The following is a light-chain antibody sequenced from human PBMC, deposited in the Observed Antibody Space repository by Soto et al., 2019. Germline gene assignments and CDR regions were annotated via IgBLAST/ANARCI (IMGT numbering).Light chain of an antibody. CDR3: QQYNSYSWT. CDR1: QSISSW. J-gene: IGKJ1*01. Sequence: DVRMSQSPSTLSAYVGDRVTITCRASQSISSWLAWYQQKPGKAPKLLIYKASSLESGVPSRFSGSGSGTEFTLTISSLQPDDFATYYCQQYNSYSWTFGQGTNV. CDR2: KAS. V-gene: IGKV1-5*03.